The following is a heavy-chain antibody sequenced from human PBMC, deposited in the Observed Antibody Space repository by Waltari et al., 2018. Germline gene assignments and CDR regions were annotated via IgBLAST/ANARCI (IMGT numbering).Heavy chain of an antibody. CDR2: INHSGST. V-gene: IGHV4-34*01. CDR3: ARMKGDQLLDFDY. Sequence: QVQLQQWGAGLLKPSETLSLTCAVYGGSFSGYYWSWIRQPPGKGLEWIGEINHSGSTNYNPSLKRRVTISVDTSKDQFSLELSSVTAADTAVYYCARMKGDQLLDFDYWGQGTLVTVSS. CDR1: GGSFSGYY. J-gene: IGHJ4*02. D-gene: IGHD2-2*01.